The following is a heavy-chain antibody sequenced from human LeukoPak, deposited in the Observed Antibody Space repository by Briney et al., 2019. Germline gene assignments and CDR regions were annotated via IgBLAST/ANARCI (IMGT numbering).Heavy chain of an antibody. D-gene: IGHD4-23*01. J-gene: IGHJ4*02. CDR2: ISSYNGDT. V-gene: IGHV1-18*01. Sequence: ASVKVSCKASGYTFTSYGITWVRQAPGQGLEWMGWISSYNGDTKYAQKVQGRVTVTTDTSTSTAYMELRSLSLDDTAVYYCAGGDYGGGFDYRGQGTLVTVSS. CDR1: GYTFTSYG. CDR3: AGGDYGGGFDY.